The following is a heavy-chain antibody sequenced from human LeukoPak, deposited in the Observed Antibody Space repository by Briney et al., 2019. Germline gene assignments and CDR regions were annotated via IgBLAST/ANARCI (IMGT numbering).Heavy chain of an antibody. J-gene: IGHJ4*02. CDR2: IYYSGST. CDR3: ARADGGY. V-gene: IGHV4-30-4*01. D-gene: IGHD5-24*01. Sequence: SETLSLTCTVSGGSISSGDYYWSWICQPPGKGLEWIGYIYYSGSTYYNPSLKGRVTISVDTSKNQFSLKLSSVTAADTAVYYCARADGGYWGQGTLVTVSS. CDR1: GGSISSGDYY.